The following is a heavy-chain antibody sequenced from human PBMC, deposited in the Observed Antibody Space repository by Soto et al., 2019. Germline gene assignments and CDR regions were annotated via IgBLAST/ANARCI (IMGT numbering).Heavy chain of an antibody. CDR2: ISGSGHST. Sequence: GGSLRLSCAVSGFTLSSYAMSWVRQAPGRGLEWVSGISGSGHSTYYAASVKGRFTISRDNSKNTLYLQMNSLKVEDSAVYYCAKSTIFGPILGYMVVWGQGTTVTVSS. D-gene: IGHD3-3*01. J-gene: IGHJ6*02. CDR1: GFTLSSYA. CDR3: AKSTIFGPILGYMVV. V-gene: IGHV3-23*01.